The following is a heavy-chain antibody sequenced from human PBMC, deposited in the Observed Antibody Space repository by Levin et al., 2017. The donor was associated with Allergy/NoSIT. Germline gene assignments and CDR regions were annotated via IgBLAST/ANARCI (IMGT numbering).Heavy chain of an antibody. D-gene: IGHD1-14*01. CDR3: AKLISKTTFMDN. CDR1: GFTFSDHY. V-gene: IGHV3-72*01. J-gene: IGHJ4*02. CDR2: TTKKATSYTT. Sequence: GGSLRLSCAASGFTFSDHYMDWVRQAPGKGLEWVGRTTKKATSYTTEYAASVNGRFIISRDDSKSLLYLQMNSLKTEDTAVYYCAKLISKTTFMDNWGQGTLVTVSS.